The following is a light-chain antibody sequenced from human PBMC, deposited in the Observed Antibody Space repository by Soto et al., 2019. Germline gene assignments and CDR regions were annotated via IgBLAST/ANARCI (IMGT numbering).Light chain of an antibody. CDR3: SSYAGSSNV. CDR1: SSDVGGYNY. CDR2: EVN. J-gene: IGLJ1*01. Sequence: ALTQPPSASGSPGQSVAISCTGTSSDVGGYNYVSWYQQHPGKAPILMIYEVNKRPSGVPDRFSGSKSGNTASLTVSGLQAEDEADYYCSSYAGSSNVFGTGTKVTVL. V-gene: IGLV2-8*01.